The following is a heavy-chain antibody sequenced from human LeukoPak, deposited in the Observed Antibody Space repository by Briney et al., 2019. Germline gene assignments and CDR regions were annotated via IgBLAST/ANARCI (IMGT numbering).Heavy chain of an antibody. Sequence: GGSLRLSCAASGFTFSNFPMTWVRQAPGKGLEAFSSISGSGGDTYYKDSVKGRFTISRDNSKNSLYLQMNSLRAEDTAVYYCAKVQGHDSSGYYYYGMDVWGQGTTVTVSS. V-gene: IGHV3-23*01. D-gene: IGHD3-22*01. CDR3: AKVQGHDSSGYYYYGMDV. J-gene: IGHJ6*02. CDR2: ISGSGGDT. CDR1: GFTFSNFP.